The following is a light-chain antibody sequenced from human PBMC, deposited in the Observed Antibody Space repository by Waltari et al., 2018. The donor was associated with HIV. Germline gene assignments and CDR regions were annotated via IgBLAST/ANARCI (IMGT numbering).Light chain of an antibody. CDR3: STWDDSLHVWL. CDR2: ANN. V-gene: IGLV1-44*01. J-gene: IGLJ2*01. Sequence: QSVLTQPPSASGTPGQTVSISCSGSRSNIGTNTINWYQRNPGPAPRLLIYANNVRPSGVPDRFSGSKSGTSASLAISGLQSEDEGDFYCSTWDDSLHVWLFGGGTKVTVL. CDR1: RSNIGTNT.